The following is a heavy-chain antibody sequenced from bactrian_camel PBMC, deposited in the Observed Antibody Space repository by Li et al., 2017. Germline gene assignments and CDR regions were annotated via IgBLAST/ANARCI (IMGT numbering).Heavy chain of an antibody. J-gene: IGHJ4*01. CDR1: GYTYSRHC. CDR2: IDSDGST. V-gene: IGHV3S53*01. D-gene: IGHD2*01. Sequence: HVQLVESGGGSVQAGGSLRLSCAVSGYTYSRHCMGWFRQAPGKEREGVAAIDSDGSTSYTDSVKGRFTVSRDNANNIVNLQMNSLKPEDTAMYYCAANFGPYCSGPYLARRANFLGQGTQVTVS.